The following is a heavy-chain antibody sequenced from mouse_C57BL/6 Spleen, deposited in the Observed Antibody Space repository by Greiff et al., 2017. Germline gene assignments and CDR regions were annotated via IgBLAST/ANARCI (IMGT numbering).Heavy chain of an antibody. J-gene: IGHJ4*01. Sequence: QVHVKQSGAELVRPGASVTLSCKASGYTFTDYEMHWVKQTPVHGLEWIGAIDPETGGTAYNQKFKGKAILTADKSSSTAYMELRSLTSEDSAVYYCTRSSDGYYLYYAMDYWGQGTSVTVSS. CDR2: IDPETGGT. CDR3: TRSSDGYYLYYAMDY. D-gene: IGHD2-3*01. V-gene: IGHV1-15*01. CDR1: GYTFTDYE.